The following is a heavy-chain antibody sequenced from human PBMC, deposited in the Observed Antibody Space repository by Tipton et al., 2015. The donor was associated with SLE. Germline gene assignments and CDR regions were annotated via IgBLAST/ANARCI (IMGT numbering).Heavy chain of an antibody. CDR2: IYTGGRT. D-gene: IGHD6-19*01. J-gene: IGHJ5*02. CDR3: ARHASTGWHEIDL. Sequence: TLSLTCTVSGGSIIGYYWSWIRQPAGKGPEWIGRIYTGGRTIHNPSLNSRVTMSLDTSKSQFSLKLTSVTAADTAFYYCARHASTGWHEIDLWGPGTLVTVSS. V-gene: IGHV4-4*07. CDR1: GGSIIGYY.